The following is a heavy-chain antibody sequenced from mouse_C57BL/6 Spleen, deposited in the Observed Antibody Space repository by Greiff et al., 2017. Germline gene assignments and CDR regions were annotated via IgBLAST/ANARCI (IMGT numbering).Heavy chain of an antibody. D-gene: IGHD1-1*01. Sequence: QVQLQQPGAELVRPGSSVKLSCKASGYTFTSYWMHWVKQRPIQGLEWIGNIDPSDSETHYNQKFKDKATLTVDKSSSTAYMQRSSLTSEDSAVYYGAREGLIRCFEYWGQGTTLTVSS. V-gene: IGHV1-52*01. CDR1: GYTFTSYW. CDR3: AREGLIRCFEY. CDR2: IDPSDSET. J-gene: IGHJ2*01.